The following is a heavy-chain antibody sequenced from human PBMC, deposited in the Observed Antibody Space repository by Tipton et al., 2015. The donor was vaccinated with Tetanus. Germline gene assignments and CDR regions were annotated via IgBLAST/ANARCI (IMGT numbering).Heavy chain of an antibody. J-gene: IGHJ5*02. D-gene: IGHD2-2*01. Sequence: TLSLTCAVYVGSFSGYYWNWIRQPPGKGLEWIGEINHSGGTNYNPSLKSRVTISIDTSKNQFSLKLNSVTAADTAVYYCARAGQRSTSWHYWFVPWGQGTLVTVSS. CDR3: ARAGQRSTSWHYWFVP. V-gene: IGHV4-34*01. CDR2: INHSGGT. CDR1: VGSFSGYY.